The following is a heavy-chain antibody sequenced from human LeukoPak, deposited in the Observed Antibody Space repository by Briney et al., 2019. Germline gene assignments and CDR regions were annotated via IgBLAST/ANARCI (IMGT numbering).Heavy chain of an antibody. J-gene: IGHJ4*02. V-gene: IGHV4-39*07. D-gene: IGHD4-17*01. CDR2: IYYSGST. CDR3: ARGGGDFVGYFDY. Sequence: SETLSLTCTVSGGSISSSSYYWGWIRQPPGKGLEWIGSIYYSGSTYYNPSLKSRVTISVDKSKNQFSLKLSSVTAADTAVYYCARGGGDFVGYFDYWGQGTLVTVSS. CDR1: GGSISSSSYY.